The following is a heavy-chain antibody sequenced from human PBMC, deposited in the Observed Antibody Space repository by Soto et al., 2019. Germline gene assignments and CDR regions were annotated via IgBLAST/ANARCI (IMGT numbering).Heavy chain of an antibody. Sequence: GGSLRLSCAASGFTFSSYAISWVRQAPGKGLEWVPVISGSGGSTYYADSVKGRFTISRDNSKNTLYLQMNSLRAEDTAAYYCARGKGYPYYFDYWGQGTLVTVSS. V-gene: IGHV3-23*01. CDR2: ISGSGGST. D-gene: IGHD5-12*01. CDR1: GFTFSSYA. CDR3: ARGKGYPYYFDY. J-gene: IGHJ4*02.